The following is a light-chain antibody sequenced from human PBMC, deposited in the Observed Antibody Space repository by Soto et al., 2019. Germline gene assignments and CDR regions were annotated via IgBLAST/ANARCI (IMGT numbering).Light chain of an antibody. V-gene: IGKV1-16*02. CDR3: QQYKSYPLFT. CDR1: PAISNY. J-gene: IGKJ3*01. Sequence: DIQMTQSPSSLSASVGDRVTVTCRASPAISNYLAWFQQKPGIAPKSLIYAASGLQSGVPSKFSGSGSGTDLTLTTSSLQPEDFATYYCQQYKSYPLFTFGPGTKVDIK. CDR2: AAS.